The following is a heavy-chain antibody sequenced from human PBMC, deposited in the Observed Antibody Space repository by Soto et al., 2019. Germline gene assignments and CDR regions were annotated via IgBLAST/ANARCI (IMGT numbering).Heavy chain of an antibody. Sequence: SETLSLTCAVSGGSISSSNWWSCVRQPPGKGLEWIGEIYHSGSTNYNPSLKSRVTISVDKSKNQFSLKLSSVTAADTAVYYCARGSLGGYYGAFDVWGQGTEVTVSS. J-gene: IGHJ3*01. V-gene: IGHV4-4*02. CDR3: ARGSLGGYYGAFDV. D-gene: IGHD3-10*01. CDR1: GGSISSSNW. CDR2: IYHSGST.